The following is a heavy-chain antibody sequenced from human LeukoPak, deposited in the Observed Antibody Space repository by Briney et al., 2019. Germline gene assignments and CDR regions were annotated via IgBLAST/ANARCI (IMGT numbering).Heavy chain of an antibody. J-gene: IGHJ4*02. CDR2: IYYSGST. V-gene: IGHV4-59*12. CDR1: GGSISSYY. Sequence: SETLSLTCTFSGGSISSYYWSWIRQPPGKVLEWVGYIYYSGSTNYNPSLKGRVTISVDTSKNQFSLKLGSVTAADTAVYYCARDRSMIVTNWGQGTLVTVSS. CDR3: ARDRSMIVTN. D-gene: IGHD3-22*01.